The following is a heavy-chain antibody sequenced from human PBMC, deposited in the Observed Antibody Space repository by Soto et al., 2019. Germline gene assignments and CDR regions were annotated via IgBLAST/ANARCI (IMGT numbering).Heavy chain of an antibody. Sequence: GESLKISCKGSGYSFTSYWIIRVRQMPGKGLEWMGRIDPSDSYTNYSPSFQGHVTISADKSISTAYLQWSSLKASDTAMYYCAREGGYYSHFESWGPGIQVTVSS. J-gene: IGHJ4*02. D-gene: IGHD3-10*01. CDR3: AREGGYYSHFES. V-gene: IGHV5-10-1*01. CDR1: GYSFTSYW. CDR2: IDPSDSYT.